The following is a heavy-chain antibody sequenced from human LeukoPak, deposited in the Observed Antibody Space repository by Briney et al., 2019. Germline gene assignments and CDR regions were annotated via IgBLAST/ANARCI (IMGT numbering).Heavy chain of an antibody. J-gene: IGHJ4*02. CDR3: AREVVATIALDY. Sequence: AGGSLRLSCAASGFIFKDYALHWVRQAPGKGLEWVSSISSSSSYIYYADSVKGRFTISRDNAKNSLYLQMNSLRAEDTAVYYCAREVVATIALDYWGQGTLVTVSS. D-gene: IGHD2-15*01. V-gene: IGHV3-21*01. CDR1: GFIFKDYA. CDR2: ISSSSSYI.